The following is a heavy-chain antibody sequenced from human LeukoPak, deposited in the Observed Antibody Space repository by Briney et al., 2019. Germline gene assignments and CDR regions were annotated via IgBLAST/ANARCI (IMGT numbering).Heavy chain of an antibody. CDR1: EYTFTGYY. CDR3: ARAPMVRGVNYYYMDV. D-gene: IGHD3-10*01. Sequence: GASVKVSCKTSEYTFTGYYMHWVRQAPGQGLEWMGWMNPNSGDTAYAQRFQGRVTITRNTSISTAYMELSSLRSEDTAVYYCARAPMVRGVNYYYMDVWGKGTTVTVSS. J-gene: IGHJ6*03. CDR2: MNPNSGDT. V-gene: IGHV1-8*03.